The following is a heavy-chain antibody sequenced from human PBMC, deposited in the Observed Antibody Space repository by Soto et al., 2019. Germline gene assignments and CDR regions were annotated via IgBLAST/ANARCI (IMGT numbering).Heavy chain of an antibody. V-gene: IGHV3-30*18. CDR1: GFTFSSYG. J-gene: IGHJ1*01. D-gene: IGHD1-26*01. CDR2: ISYDGSKK. Sequence: QVQLVESGGGVVQPGRSLRLSCAASGFTFSSYGMHWVRQAPGKGLEWVAVISYDGSKKYYADSVKGRFTISRDNSKNTLYLQMNSLRAEDTAVYYCAKDRVGATSGYFQHWGQGTLVTVSS. CDR3: AKDRVGATSGYFQH.